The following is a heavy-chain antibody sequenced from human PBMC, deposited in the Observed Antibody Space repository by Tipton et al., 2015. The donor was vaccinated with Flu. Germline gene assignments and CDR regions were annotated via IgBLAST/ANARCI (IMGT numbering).Heavy chain of an antibody. D-gene: IGHD6-19*01. Sequence: TLSLTCTVSGGSISSGSYYWSWIRQPAGKGLEWIGRIYTSGSTNYNPSLKSRVTISVDTSKNQFSLKLSSMTAADTAVYYCARGRAVAGFRGFDYWGQGTLVTVSS. J-gene: IGHJ4*02. CDR2: IYTSGST. V-gene: IGHV4-61*02. CDR3: ARGRAVAGFRGFDY. CDR1: GGSISSGSYY.